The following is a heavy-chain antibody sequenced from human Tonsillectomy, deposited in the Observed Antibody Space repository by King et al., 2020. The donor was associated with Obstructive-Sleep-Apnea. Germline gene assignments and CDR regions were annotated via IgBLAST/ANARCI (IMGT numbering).Heavy chain of an antibody. J-gene: IGHJ4*02. V-gene: IGHV5-51*01. CDR3: ARRGPNDYVWGSYRLVGYFDY. CDR1: GYSFTSYW. CDR2: IYPGDSDT. D-gene: IGHD3-16*02. Sequence: QLVQSGAEVKKPGESLKISCKGSGYSFTSYWIGWVRQMPGKGLEWMGIIYPGDSDTRYSPSFQGQVTISADKSISTAYLQWSSLKASDTAMYYCARRGPNDYVWGSYRLVGYFDYWGQGTLVTVSS.